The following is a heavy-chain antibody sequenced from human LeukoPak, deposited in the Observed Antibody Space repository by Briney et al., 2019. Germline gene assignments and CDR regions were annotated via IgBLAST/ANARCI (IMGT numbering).Heavy chain of an antibody. V-gene: IGHV1-2*02. J-gene: IGHJ4*02. D-gene: IGHD7-27*01. CDR2: INPNRGGT. CDR1: GYTFTGYY. CDR3: ARADKLGPTDY. Sequence: ASVKVSCKASGYTFTGYYMHWVRQAPGQGLEWMGWINPNRGGTNYEQKFQGRVTMTRDTSISTAYMELSRLRSDDTAVYYCARADKLGPTDYWGQGTLVTVSS.